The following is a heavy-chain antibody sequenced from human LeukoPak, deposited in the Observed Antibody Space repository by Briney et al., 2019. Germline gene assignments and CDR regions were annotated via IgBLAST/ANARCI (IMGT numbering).Heavy chain of an antibody. CDR1: GFTFSSYA. CDR3: AKALYGDYLYDL. Sequence: PGGSLRLSCAASGFTFSSYAMSWVRQTPGKGLEWVSAISGSGGSTYYADSVKGRFTISRDNSKNTLYLQMNSLRAEDTAVYYCAKALYGDYLYDLWGQGTLVTVSS. CDR2: ISGSGGST. D-gene: IGHD4-17*01. V-gene: IGHV3-23*01. J-gene: IGHJ4*02.